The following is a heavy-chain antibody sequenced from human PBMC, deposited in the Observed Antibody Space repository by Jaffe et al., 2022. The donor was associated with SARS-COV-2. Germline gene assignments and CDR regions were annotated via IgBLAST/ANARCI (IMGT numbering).Heavy chain of an antibody. J-gene: IGHJ3*02. D-gene: IGHD7-27*01. CDR2: ISSNGGST. V-gene: IGHV3-64*01. CDR3: ARDLNWGSVNAFDI. Sequence: EVQLVESGGGLVQPGGSLRLSCAASGFTFSSYAMHWVRQAPGKGLEYVSAISSNGGSTYYANSVKGRFTISRDNSKNTLYLQMGSLRAEDMAVYYCARDLNWGSVNAFDIWGQGTMVTVSS. CDR1: GFTFSSYA.